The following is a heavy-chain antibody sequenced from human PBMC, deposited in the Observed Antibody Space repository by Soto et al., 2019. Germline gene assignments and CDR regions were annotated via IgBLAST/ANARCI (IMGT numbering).Heavy chain of an antibody. V-gene: IGHV5-51*01. CDR2: VYPSDSRT. Sequence: PGESLKISCEGSGYSFAGYWIVWVRQMPGKGLEWMGIVYPSDSRTKYSPSFEGQVTFSADTSTNTAYLQWTSLEASDTAMYYCERGNGANWFGTWGQRTRFTVSS. CDR1: GYSFAGYW. D-gene: IGHD2-8*01. CDR3: ERGNGANWFGT. J-gene: IGHJ5*02.